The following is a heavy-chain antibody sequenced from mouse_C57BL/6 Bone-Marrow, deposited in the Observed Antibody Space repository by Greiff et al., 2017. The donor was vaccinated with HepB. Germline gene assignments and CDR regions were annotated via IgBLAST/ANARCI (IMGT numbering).Heavy chain of an antibody. CDR1: GYTFTSYW. CDR2: IYPGSGST. D-gene: IGHD2-5*01. Sequence: QVQLQQPGAELVKPGASVKMSCKASGYTFTSYWITWVKQRPGQGLEWIGDIYPGSGSTNYNEKFKSKATLTVDTSSSTAYMQLSSLTSEDSAVYYCARSFYRNYGWYFDVWGTGTTVTVSS. V-gene: IGHV1-55*01. CDR3: ARSFYRNYGWYFDV. J-gene: IGHJ1*03.